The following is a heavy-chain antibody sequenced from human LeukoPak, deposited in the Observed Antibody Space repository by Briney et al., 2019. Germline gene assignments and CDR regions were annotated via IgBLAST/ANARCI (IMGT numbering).Heavy chain of an antibody. Sequence: GGSLRLSCAASGFTFSNFGMHWVRQAPGKGLEWVAVISYDGSNKYYADSVKGRFTISRDNSKNTLYLQMNSLRAEDTAVYYCARDLGYSYGLFDYWGQGTLVTVSS. V-gene: IGHV3-30*19. CDR1: GFTFSNFG. CDR3: ARDLGYSYGLFDY. CDR2: ISYDGSNK. J-gene: IGHJ4*02. D-gene: IGHD5-18*01.